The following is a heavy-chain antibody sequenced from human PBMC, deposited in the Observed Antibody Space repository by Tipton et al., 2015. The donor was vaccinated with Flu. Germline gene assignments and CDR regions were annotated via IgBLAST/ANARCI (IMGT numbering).Heavy chain of an antibody. Sequence: SLRLSCAASGFSFSNYWMSWVRQAPGKGLEWVANIKQDGSEKNYVDSVKGRFTISRDNAKNSLYLQMNSLRAEDTAVYFCARGMHYWGQGTLVTVSS. V-gene: IGHV3-7*03. CDR1: GFSFSNYW. J-gene: IGHJ4*02. CDR3: ARGMHY. CDR2: IKQDGSEK.